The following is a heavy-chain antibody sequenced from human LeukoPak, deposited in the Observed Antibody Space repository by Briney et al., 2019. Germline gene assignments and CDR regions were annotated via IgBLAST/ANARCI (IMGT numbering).Heavy chain of an antibody. CDR3: VRASYCSGGSCYSDY. V-gene: IGHV1-18*01. D-gene: IGHD2-15*01. J-gene: IGHJ4*02. Sequence: ASVKVSCKASGYTFTSYGISWGRQAPGQGLEWMGWISAYNGNTNYAQKLQGRVTMTTDTSTSTAYMELRSLKSDDTAVYYCVRASYCSGGSCYSDYWGQGTLVTVSS. CDR2: ISAYNGNT. CDR1: GYTFTSYG.